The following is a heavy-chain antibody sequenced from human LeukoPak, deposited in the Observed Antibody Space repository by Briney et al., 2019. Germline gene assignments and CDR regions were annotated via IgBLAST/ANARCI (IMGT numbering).Heavy chain of an antibody. V-gene: IGHV3-30*02. CDR2: IRYDGSNK. Sequence: GGSLRLSCAASGFTFSSYGMHWVRQAPGKGLEWVAFIRYDGSNKYYADSVKGRFTISRDNSKNTLYLQMNSLRAEDTAVYYCASEADIVVVVAATPVPYFQHWGQGTLVTVSS. CDR1: GFTFSSYG. J-gene: IGHJ1*01. CDR3: ASEADIVVVVAATPVPYFQH. D-gene: IGHD2-15*01.